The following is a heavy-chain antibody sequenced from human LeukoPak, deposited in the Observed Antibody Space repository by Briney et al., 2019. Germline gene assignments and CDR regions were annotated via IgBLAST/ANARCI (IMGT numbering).Heavy chain of an antibody. CDR3: ARDRLGGEYYYDSSGYFRHTT. CDR1: GGTFSSYA. V-gene: IGHV1-2*04. J-gene: IGHJ5*02. CDR2: INPNSGGT. D-gene: IGHD3-22*01. Sequence: ASVKVSCKASGGTFSSYAISWVRQAPGQGLEWMGWINPNSGGTNYAQKFQGWVTMTRDTSISTAYMELSRLRSEDTAVYYCARDRLGGEYYYDSSGYFRHTTWGQGTLVTVSS.